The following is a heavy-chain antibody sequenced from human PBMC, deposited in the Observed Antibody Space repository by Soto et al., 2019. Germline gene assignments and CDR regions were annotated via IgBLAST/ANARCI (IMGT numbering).Heavy chain of an antibody. CDR1: GDSFNDYY. V-gene: IGHV1-2*04. CDR3: ARESGGATATLDYYDFYMDV. CDR2: INPNGGVT. J-gene: IGHJ6*03. Sequence: QVQLVQSGAEVRKPGASVTVSCRSSGDSFNDYYIHWVRQAPGQGFEWMGWINPNGGVTKYAQKFQGWVSMTSDTSIRTVYMQVSRLRSDDTAVYYCARESGGATATLDYYDFYMDVWGTGTTVTVSS. D-gene: IGHD5-12*01.